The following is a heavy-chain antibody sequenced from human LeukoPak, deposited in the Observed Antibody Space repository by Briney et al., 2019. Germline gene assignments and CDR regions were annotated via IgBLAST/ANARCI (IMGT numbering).Heavy chain of an antibody. V-gene: IGHV3-7*03. Sequence: GGSLRLSCTASGFIFSSHWMTWVRQSPGKGLEWVANTKEDGSVKYYVDSVKGRFTISRDNTKNALYLQMNSLRADDTAVYFCARDSTWLLDYWGRGTLITVSS. CDR3: ARDSTWLLDY. CDR2: TKEDGSVK. J-gene: IGHJ4*02. D-gene: IGHD6-19*01. CDR1: GFIFSSHW.